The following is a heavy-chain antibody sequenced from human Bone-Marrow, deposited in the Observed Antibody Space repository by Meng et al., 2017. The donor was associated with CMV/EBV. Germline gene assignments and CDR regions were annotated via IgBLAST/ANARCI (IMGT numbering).Heavy chain of an antibody. V-gene: IGHV4-31*02. Sequence: VSCVCSSSGCYYWSWIRQLSGQGLEWIGYIYYSGITYNSPSLKSRLSLSVDTSKNQFSLRLISVTAADTAVYYCARLPAATAYFDHWGQGTLVTVSS. CDR2: IYYSGIT. CDR3: ARLPAATAYFDH. CDR1: CVCSSSGCYY. D-gene: IGHD2-2*01. J-gene: IGHJ4*02.